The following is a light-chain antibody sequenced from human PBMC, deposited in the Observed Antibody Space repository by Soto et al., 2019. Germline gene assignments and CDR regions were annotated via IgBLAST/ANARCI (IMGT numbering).Light chain of an antibody. Sequence: QSVPTQPPSASGSPGQSVTISCSGSSSDIGGNNYVSWYQQHPGKAPKLLIYEVFKRPSGVPDRFSGSKSGNTASLTVSGLQPEDEADYYCSSFGGSKVFGGGTKLTVL. CDR1: SSDIGGNNY. J-gene: IGLJ3*02. CDR2: EVF. V-gene: IGLV2-8*01. CDR3: SSFGGSKV.